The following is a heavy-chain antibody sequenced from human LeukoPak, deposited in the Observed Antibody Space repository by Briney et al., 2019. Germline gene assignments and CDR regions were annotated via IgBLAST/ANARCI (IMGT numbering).Heavy chain of an antibody. J-gene: IGHJ4*02. Sequence: PGGSLRLSCAASGFTLSSYGMNWVRQAPGKGLDWVAFLRYDGSTAFYEDSVKGRFTISRDSSKNTLYLQMNSLPPADTAIYYCAKDPYGGTYPSYFDYWGQGTLVTVSS. CDR1: GFTLSSYG. V-gene: IGHV3-30*02. CDR3: AKDPYGGTYPSYFDY. D-gene: IGHD1-26*01. CDR2: LRYDGSTA.